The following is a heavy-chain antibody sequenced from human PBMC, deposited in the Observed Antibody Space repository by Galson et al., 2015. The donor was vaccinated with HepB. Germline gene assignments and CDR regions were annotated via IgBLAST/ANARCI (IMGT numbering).Heavy chain of an antibody. Sequence: SLRLSCAASGFTFSSYAMSWVRQAPGKGLEWVSAISGSGGSTYYADSVKGRFTISRDNSKNTLYLQMNSLRAEDTAVYYCAKGVAAAGKHYYGMDVWGQGTTVTVSS. CDR2: ISGSGGST. V-gene: IGHV3-23*01. J-gene: IGHJ6*02. CDR3: AKGVAAAGKHYYGMDV. D-gene: IGHD6-13*01. CDR1: GFTFSSYA.